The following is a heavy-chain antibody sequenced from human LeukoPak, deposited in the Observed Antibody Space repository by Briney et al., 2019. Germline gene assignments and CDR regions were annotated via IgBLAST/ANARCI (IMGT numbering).Heavy chain of an antibody. CDR1: GYTFTSYG. CDR3: ARDVGEYCSSINCHASDY. V-gene: IGHV1-2*02. J-gene: IGHJ4*02. Sequence: GASVKVSCKASGYTFTSYGISWVRQAPGQGLEWMGWINPGSGATNCAQRFHGRVTMTRDTSISTVYMELSRLRSDDTAVYYCARDVGEYCSSINCHASDYWGQGTLVTVSS. D-gene: IGHD2-2*01. CDR2: INPGSGAT.